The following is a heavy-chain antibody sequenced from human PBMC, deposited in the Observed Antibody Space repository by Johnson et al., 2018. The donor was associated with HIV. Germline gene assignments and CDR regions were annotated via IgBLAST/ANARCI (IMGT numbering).Heavy chain of an antibody. CDR3: AREGKDAFDI. V-gene: IGHV3-66*01. CDR1: GFTFSDHY. J-gene: IGHJ3*02. D-gene: IGHD3-10*01. CDR2: IYSGGNT. Sequence: EVQLVESGGGLDQPGGSLRLSCAASGFTFSDHYMDWVRQAPGKGLEWVSVIYSGGNTYYADSVKGRFTISRDNSKNTLYLQMNSLRAEDTAVYYCAREGKDAFDIWGQGTMVTVSS.